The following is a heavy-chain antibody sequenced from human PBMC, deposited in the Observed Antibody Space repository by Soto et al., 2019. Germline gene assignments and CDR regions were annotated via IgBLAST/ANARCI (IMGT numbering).Heavy chain of an antibody. CDR3: ARVGSGSPFDY. D-gene: IGHD3-10*01. CDR1: GYALTSYY. Sequence: ASVKVSSKASGYALTSYYMHWVRQAPGQGLEWMGIINPSGGSTSYAQKFQGRVTMTRDTSTSTVYMELSSLRSEDTAVYYCARVGSGSPFDYWGQGTLVTVS. CDR2: INPSGGST. V-gene: IGHV1-46*03. J-gene: IGHJ4*02.